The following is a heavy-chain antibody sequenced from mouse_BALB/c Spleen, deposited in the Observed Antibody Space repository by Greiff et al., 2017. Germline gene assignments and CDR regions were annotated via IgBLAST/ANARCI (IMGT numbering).Heavy chain of an antibody. V-gene: IGHV5-6-3*01. J-gene: IGHJ1*01. Sequence: EVQVVESGGGLVQPGGSLKLSCAASGFTFSSYGMSWVRQTPDKRLELVATINSNGGSTYYPDSVKGRFTISRDTAKNTLYLQMSSLKSEDTAMYSCARRGDGYYDWYFDVWGAGTTVTVSS. CDR3: ARRGDGYYDWYFDV. CDR2: INSNGGST. D-gene: IGHD2-3*01. CDR1: GFTFSSYG.